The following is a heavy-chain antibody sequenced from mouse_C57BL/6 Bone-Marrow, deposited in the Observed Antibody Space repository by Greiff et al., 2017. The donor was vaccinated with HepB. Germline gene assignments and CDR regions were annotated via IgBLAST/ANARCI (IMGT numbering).Heavy chain of an antibody. D-gene: IGHD1-1*01. J-gene: IGHJ2*01. CDR2: IYPRTGNT. Sequence: VQLQQSGAELARPGASVKLSCKASGYTFTSYGISWVKQRTGQGLEWIGEIYPRTGNTYYNEKFKGKATLTADKSSSTAYMELRSLTSDDSAVYFCARSHYYYGKGYWGQGTTLTVSS. CDR1: GYTFTSYG. V-gene: IGHV1-81*01. CDR3: ARSHYYYGKGY.